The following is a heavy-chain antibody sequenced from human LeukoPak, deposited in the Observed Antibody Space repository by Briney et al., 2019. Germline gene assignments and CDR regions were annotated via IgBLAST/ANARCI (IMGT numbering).Heavy chain of an antibody. Sequence: PGRSLKLSXAASGFTFGDSAMSWFRQAPGKGLEWVGFIRNKAYGGTTEYAASVKGRFTVSRDDSKSIAYLEMNSLKTDDAAVYYCSRRYGASAFDIWGQGTMVTVS. CDR3: SRRYGASAFDI. V-gene: IGHV3-49*03. J-gene: IGHJ3*02. D-gene: IGHD4-17*01. CDR2: IRNKAYGGTT. CDR1: GFTFGDSA.